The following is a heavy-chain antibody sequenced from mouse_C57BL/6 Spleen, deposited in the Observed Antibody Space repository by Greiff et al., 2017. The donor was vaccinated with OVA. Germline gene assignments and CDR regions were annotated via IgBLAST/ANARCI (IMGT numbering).Heavy chain of an antibody. V-gene: IGHV1-15*01. CDR1: GYTFTDYE. D-gene: IGHD2-1*01. Sequence: VKLQESGAELVRPGASVTLSCKASGYTFTDYEMHWVKQTPVHGLEWIGAIDPETGGTAYNQKFKGKAILTADKSSSTAYMELRSLTSEDSAVYYCTRNGNYYFDYWGQGTTLTVSS. CDR2: IDPETGGT. J-gene: IGHJ2*01. CDR3: TRNGNYYFDY.